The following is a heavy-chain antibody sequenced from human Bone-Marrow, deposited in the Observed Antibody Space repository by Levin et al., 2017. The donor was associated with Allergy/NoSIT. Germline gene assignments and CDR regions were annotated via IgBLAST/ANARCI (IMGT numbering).Heavy chain of an antibody. J-gene: IGHJ4*02. Sequence: GESLKISCAASGFTFSDYYMSWIRQAPGKGLEWVSYISSSGSTIYYADSVKGRFTISRDNAKNSLYLQMNSLRAEDTAVYYCARLMEQWLVLPGYWGQGTLVTVSS. CDR2: ISSSGSTI. CDR1: GFTFSDYY. D-gene: IGHD6-19*01. CDR3: ARLMEQWLVLPGY. V-gene: IGHV3-11*01.